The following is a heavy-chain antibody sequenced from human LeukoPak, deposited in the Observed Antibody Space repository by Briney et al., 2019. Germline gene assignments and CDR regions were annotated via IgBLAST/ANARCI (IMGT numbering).Heavy chain of an antibody. V-gene: IGHV3-48*03. CDR3: ARILLWFGELYDY. J-gene: IGHJ4*02. D-gene: IGHD3-10*01. Sequence: GGSLRLSCAASGFTFSSYAMSWVRQAPGKGLEWVSAISGSGSTIYYADSVKGRFTISRDNAKNSLYLQMNSLRAEDTAVYYCARILLWFGELYDYWGQGTLVTVSS. CDR2: ISGSGSTI. CDR1: GFTFSSYA.